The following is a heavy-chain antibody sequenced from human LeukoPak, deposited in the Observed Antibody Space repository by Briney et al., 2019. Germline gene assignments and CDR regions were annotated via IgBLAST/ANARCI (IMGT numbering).Heavy chain of an antibody. CDR3: ARETSSVHSNAGPPFDY. Sequence: GGSLRLSCLTSGFTLSTNAMSWVRQAPGKGLEWVSGISGSGGSTYYADSVKGRFTVSRDNSKSTLYLQVNSLTADDTAVYYCARETSSVHSNAGPPFDYWGQGTLVTVSS. D-gene: IGHD2-15*01. CDR2: ISGSGGST. V-gene: IGHV3-23*01. CDR1: GFTLSTNA. J-gene: IGHJ4*02.